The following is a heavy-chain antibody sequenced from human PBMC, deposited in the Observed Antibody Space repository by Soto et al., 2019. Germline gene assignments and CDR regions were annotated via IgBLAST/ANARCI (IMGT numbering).Heavy chain of an antibody. J-gene: IGHJ4*02. CDR3: ARGGRAYDFREIGY. D-gene: IGHD3-3*01. Sequence: EVQLVESGGGLVQPGRSLRLSCAASGFTFDDYAMHWVRQAPGKGLEWVSGVNWNSDTVGYAGSVKGRFTISRDNAKNSRYLQMNGLGPEDTAVYFCARGGRAYDFREIGYWGQGTLVTVSS. V-gene: IGHV3-9*01. CDR2: VNWNSDTV. CDR1: GFTFDDYA.